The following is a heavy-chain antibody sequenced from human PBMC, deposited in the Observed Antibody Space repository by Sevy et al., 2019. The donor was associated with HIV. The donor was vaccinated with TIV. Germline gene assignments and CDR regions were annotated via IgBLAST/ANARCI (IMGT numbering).Heavy chain of an antibody. CDR2: IYSGGST. CDR3: ARVRVGAYYYYYYMDV. V-gene: IGHV3-53*01. Sequence: GGSLRLSCAASGFTVSSNYVSWVRQAPGKGLEWVSVIYSGGSTYYADSVKGRFTISRDNSKNTLYLQMNSLRAEDTAVYYCARVRVGAYYYYYYMDVWGKGTTVTVSS. J-gene: IGHJ6*03. CDR1: GFTVSSNY. D-gene: IGHD2-8*02.